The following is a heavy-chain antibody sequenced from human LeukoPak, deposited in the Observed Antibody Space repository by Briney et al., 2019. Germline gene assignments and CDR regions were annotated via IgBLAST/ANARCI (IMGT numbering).Heavy chain of an antibody. D-gene: IGHD6-19*01. CDR1: GFTFSGYE. CDR3: AREGGSGWYSGWFDP. CDR2: ISSSGSTI. Sequence: GGSLRLSCAASGFTFSGYEMNWVRQAPGKGLEWASYISSSGSTIYYADSVKGRFTISRDNAKNSLYLQMNSLRAEDTAVYYCAREGGSGWYSGWFDPWGQGSLVTVSS. V-gene: IGHV3-48*03. J-gene: IGHJ5*02.